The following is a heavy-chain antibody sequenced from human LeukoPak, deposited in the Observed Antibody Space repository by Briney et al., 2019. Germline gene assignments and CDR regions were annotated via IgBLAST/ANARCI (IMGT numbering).Heavy chain of an antibody. D-gene: IGHD6-6*01. CDR2: IYYSGSS. CDR3: ARHASSSPYFFDY. CDR1: GGSISSYY. Sequence: SETLSLTCTVSGGSISSYYWSWIRQPPGRGLEWIGYIYYSGSSKYNPSLKSRVTISLDTSTNQFSLKLNSVTAAEVAVYYCARHASSSPYFFDYWGQGTLVIVSS. V-gene: IGHV4-59*08. J-gene: IGHJ4*02.